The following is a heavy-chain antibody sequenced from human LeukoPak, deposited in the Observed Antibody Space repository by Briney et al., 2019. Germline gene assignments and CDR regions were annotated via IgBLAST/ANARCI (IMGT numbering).Heavy chain of an antibody. J-gene: IGHJ6*03. CDR2: LSYDGSNR. D-gene: IGHD2-21*02. V-gene: IGHV3-30*18. CDR3: AKDQYFVTGYYYYLDV. Sequence: TGGSLRLSCAASGFNFSSDAMHWVRQAPGKGLEWVAVLSYDGSNRHYADSVKGRFTISRDNSKNTLYLQMNSLRAEDTAVYYCAKDQYFVTGYYYYLDVWGKGTTVTISS. CDR1: GFNFSSDA.